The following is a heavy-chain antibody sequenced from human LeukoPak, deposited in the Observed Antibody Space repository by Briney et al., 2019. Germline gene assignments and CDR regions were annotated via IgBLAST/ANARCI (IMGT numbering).Heavy chain of an antibody. CDR2: IYYSGST. V-gene: IGHV4-59*08. D-gene: IGHD6-13*01. Sequence: SETLSLTCTVSGGSISSYYWSWIRQPPGKGLEWIGYIYYSGSTNYNPSLKSRVTISVDTSKNQFSLKLSSVTAADTAVYYCAKQQLANWFDPWGQGTLVTVSS. CDR3: AKQQLANWFDP. J-gene: IGHJ5*02. CDR1: GGSISSYY.